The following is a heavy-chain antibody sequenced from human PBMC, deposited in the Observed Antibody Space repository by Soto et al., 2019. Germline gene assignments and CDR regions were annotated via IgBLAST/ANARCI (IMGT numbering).Heavy chain of an antibody. CDR3: ANGIAAAAPYNWFDP. CDR1: GFTFSSYA. CDR2: ISCSGGST. D-gene: IGHD6-13*01. J-gene: IGHJ5*02. Sequence: EVQLLESGGGLVQPGGSLRISCEASGFTFSSYAMSWVRQAPGKGLEWVSAISCSGGSTYYADSVKGRFTISRDNSKTTLYLQMNSLRAEDTAVYYCANGIAAAAPYNWFDPWVQGTLVTVSS. V-gene: IGHV3-23*01.